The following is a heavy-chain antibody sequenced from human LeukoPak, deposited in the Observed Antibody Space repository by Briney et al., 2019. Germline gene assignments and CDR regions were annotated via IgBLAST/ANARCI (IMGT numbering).Heavy chain of an antibody. CDR2: MSPSGSS. J-gene: IGHJ6*03. D-gene: IGHD3-22*01. Sequence: SETLSLTCAVYGGSFSDYYWTWIRQTPGKGLEWVGEMSPSGSSNYNPSLKSRVTISVDTSKNQFSLKLRSVTAADTAVYYCARGRQDVNMILVVMAGVSYYLDVWSKGTTVTVS. V-gene: IGHV4-34*01. CDR3: ARGRQDVNMILVVMAGVSYYLDV. CDR1: GGSFSDYY.